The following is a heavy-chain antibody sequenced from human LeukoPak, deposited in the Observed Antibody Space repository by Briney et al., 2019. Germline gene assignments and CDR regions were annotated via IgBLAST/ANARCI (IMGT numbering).Heavy chain of an antibody. D-gene: IGHD2-2*01. J-gene: IGHJ6*03. CDR1: GGSFSGYY. CDR2: INHSGST. CDR3: ARHYCSSTSCYYYMDV. Sequence: LSETLSLTCAVYGGSFSGYYWSWIRQPPGKGLEWIGEINHSGSTNYNPSLKSRVTISVDTSKNQFSLKLSSVTAADTAVYYCARHYCSSTSCYYYMDVWGKGTTVTISS. V-gene: IGHV4-34*01.